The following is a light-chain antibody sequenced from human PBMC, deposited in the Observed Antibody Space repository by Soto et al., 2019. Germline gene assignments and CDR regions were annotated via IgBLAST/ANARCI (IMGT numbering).Light chain of an antibody. V-gene: IGLV2-14*01. CDR3: SSYTSSRTPDV. CDR2: EVS. CDR1: SSDVGGYNY. J-gene: IGLJ1*01. Sequence: QSALTQPASVSGSPGQSITISCTGTSSDVGGYNYVSWYQQHPGKAPKLMIYEVSNRPSGVSNRFSGSKSGNTASLTISGLQAEYEADYYCSSYTSSRTPDVFGTGTKLTVL.